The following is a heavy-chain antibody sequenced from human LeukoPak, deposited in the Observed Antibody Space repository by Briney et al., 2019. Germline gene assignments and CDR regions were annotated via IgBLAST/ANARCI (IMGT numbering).Heavy chain of an antibody. V-gene: IGHV4-34*01. D-gene: IGHD3-22*01. CDR2: INHSGST. CDR1: GVSFSGYY. J-gene: IGHJ4*02. CDR3: ARQRYYYDGSSYSLLDY. Sequence: PSETLSLICAVYGVSFSGYYWICLRQPPGKGLEWIGEINHSGSTNYNPSLKSRVTISVDTSKNQFSLKLSSVTAADTAVYYCARQRYYYDGSSYSLLDYWGQGTLVTVSS.